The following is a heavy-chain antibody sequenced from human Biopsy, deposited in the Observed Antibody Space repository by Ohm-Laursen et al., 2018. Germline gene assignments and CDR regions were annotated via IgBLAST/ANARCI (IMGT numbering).Heavy chain of an antibody. CDR2: ISHSGST. CDR3: AREAAIIDPRTRAFDY. J-gene: IGHJ4*02. V-gene: IGHV4-31*01. D-gene: IGHD6-25*01. Sequence: TLSLTCSVSGASISSAAYHWSWIRQLPGKGLEWIGYISHSGSTSYNPSLRSLVTISTDTSTNQFSLKLRSVTAADTAVYYCAREAAIIDPRTRAFDYWGQGTLVTVSS. CDR1: GASISSAAYH.